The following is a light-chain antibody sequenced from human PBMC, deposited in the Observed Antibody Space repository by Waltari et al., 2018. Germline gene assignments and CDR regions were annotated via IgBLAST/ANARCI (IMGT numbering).Light chain of an antibody. J-gene: IGLJ3*02. CDR3: AAWDDSLSGLV. CDR1: SSNIGTNR. V-gene: IGLV1-44*01. Sequence: QSVLTQPPSASGTPGQRVTISCSGSSSNIGTNRVNWYQQLPGTAPKLLIYGHNQRPTGVPARFSGSKSGSSASLAISGLQSEDEADYYCAAWDDSLSGLVFGGGTKVTVL. CDR2: GHN.